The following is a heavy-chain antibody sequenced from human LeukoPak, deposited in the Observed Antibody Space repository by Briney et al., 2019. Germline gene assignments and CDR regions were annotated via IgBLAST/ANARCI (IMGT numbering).Heavy chain of an antibody. CDR2: INTSGST. CDR1: GGSISSGSYF. D-gene: IGHD6-13*01. V-gene: IGHV4-61*02. Sequence: SETLSLTCTVSGGSISSGSYFWTWIRQSAGKGLEWIGRINTSGSTNYNPSLKSRVTISVDTSKNQFSLKLSSVTAADTAVFYCAREGYTSSWYSGYYYFDYWGQGILVTVSS. J-gene: IGHJ4*02. CDR3: AREGYTSSWYSGYYYFDY.